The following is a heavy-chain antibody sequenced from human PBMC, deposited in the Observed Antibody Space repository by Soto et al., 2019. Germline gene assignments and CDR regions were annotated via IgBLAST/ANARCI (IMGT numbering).Heavy chain of an antibody. Sequence: GGSLRHSSAVAGLTFITYSVSWFRQDPGKGLEWVSVISGSGGSPSYADSVQGRFIISRDNPKSTLYLQMNSLRAEDTAMYYCAKARCYTTDCYVPDSWGQGTLVTVSS. CDR1: GLTFITYS. CDR3: AKARCYTTDCYVPDS. D-gene: IGHD3-16*02. V-gene: IGHV3-23*01. J-gene: IGHJ5*01. CDR2: ISGSGGSP.